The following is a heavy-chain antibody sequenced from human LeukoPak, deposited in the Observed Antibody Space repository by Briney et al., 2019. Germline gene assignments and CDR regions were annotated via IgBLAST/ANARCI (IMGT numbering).Heavy chain of an antibody. CDR1: GYTCTGYY. CDR2: INPSGGST. D-gene: IGHD1-26*01. Sequence: ASVKVSCKASGYTCTGYYMHWVRQAPGQGLEWMGIINPSGGSTSYAQKFQGRVTMTRDMSTSTDYMELSSLRSEDTAVYYCARDNSVGDTAWWFDPWGQGTLVTVSS. J-gene: IGHJ5*02. CDR3: ARDNSVGDTAWWFDP. V-gene: IGHV1-46*01.